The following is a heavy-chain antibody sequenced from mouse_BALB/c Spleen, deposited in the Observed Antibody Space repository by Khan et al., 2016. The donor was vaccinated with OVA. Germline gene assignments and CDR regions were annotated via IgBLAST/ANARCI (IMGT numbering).Heavy chain of an antibody. Sequence: QMQLEESGPGLVAPSQSLSITCTISGFSLTNYGIHWVRQPPGKGLEWLVVIWSDGSTTYNSALKSRLTITKNNAKRQVFLKMNSLPTDDTAIYVCARQPYYHYNVMDYWGQGTSVTVSS. CDR3: ARQPYYHYNVMDY. CDR1: GFSLTNYG. V-gene: IGHV2-6-1*01. J-gene: IGHJ4*01. D-gene: IGHD2-10*01. CDR2: IWSDGST.